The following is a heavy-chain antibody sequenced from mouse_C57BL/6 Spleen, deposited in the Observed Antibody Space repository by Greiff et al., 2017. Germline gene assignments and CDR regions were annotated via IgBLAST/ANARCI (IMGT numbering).Heavy chain of an antibody. D-gene: IGHD2-4*01. Sequence: DVKLVESGGGLVQPGGSMKLSCAASGFTFSDAWMDWVRQSPEKGLEWVAEIRNKANNHATYYAESVKGRFTISRDDSKSSVYLQMNSLRAEDTGIYYCTRVITTGGYYAMDYWGQGTSVTVSS. V-gene: IGHV6-6*01. CDR2: IRNKANNHAT. CDR1: GFTFSDAW. J-gene: IGHJ4*01. CDR3: TRVITTGGYYAMDY.